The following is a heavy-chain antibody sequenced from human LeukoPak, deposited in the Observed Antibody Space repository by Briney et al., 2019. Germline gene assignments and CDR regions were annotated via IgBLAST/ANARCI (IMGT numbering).Heavy chain of an antibody. V-gene: IGHV4-34*01. CDR1: GGSFSGYY. Sequence: SETLSLTCAVYGGSFSGYYWGWIRQPPGKGLEWIGEIYHSGSTNYNPSLKSRVTISVDKSKNQFSLKLSSVTAADTAVYYCARDSGSDCSGGSCYSGYMDVWGKGTTVTVSS. D-gene: IGHD2-15*01. CDR3: ARDSGSDCSGGSCYSGYMDV. CDR2: IYHSGST. J-gene: IGHJ6*03.